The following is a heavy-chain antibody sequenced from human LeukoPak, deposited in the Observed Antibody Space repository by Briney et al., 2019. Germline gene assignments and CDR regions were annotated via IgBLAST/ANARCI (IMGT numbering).Heavy chain of an antibody. J-gene: IGHJ6*02. CDR1: GFTFSSYD. Sequence: GGSLRLSCAASGFTFSSYDMHWVRQATGKGLEWVSAIGTAGDTYYPGSVKGRFTISRENAKNSLYLQMNSLRAGDTAVYYCARGRTTVTTLRYYYYYGMDVRGQGTTVTVSS. CDR2: IGTAGDT. V-gene: IGHV3-13*01. D-gene: IGHD4-11*01. CDR3: ARGRTTVTTLRYYYYYGMDV.